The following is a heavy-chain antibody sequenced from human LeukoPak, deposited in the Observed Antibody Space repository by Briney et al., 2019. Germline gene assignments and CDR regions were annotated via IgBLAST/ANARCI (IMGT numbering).Heavy chain of an antibody. CDR3: AKDRGIAEN. CDR2: ISYDGSNK. V-gene: IGHV3-30*04. J-gene: IGHJ4*02. CDR1: GFTFSSYA. D-gene: IGHD3-10*01. Sequence: PGGSLRLSCAASGFTFSSYAMHWVRQAPGKGLEWVAVISYDGSNKYYADSVKGRFTISRDNSKNTLYLQMNSPRAEDTAVYYCAKDRGIAENWGQGTLVTVSS.